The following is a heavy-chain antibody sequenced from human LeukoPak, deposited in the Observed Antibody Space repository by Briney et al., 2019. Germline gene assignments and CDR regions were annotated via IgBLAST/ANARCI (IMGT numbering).Heavy chain of an antibody. V-gene: IGHV1-18*01. D-gene: IGHD3-3*01. J-gene: IGHJ6*03. Sequence: ASVRVSCKTSGYMFTSYGISWIRQAPGQGLEWMGWINIYKGNTKYAQNFQGRVTMTTDTSTSTAYMELRSLRSDDTALYYCAIGVVIIGYYYYMDVWGKGTTVTVSS. CDR3: AIGVVIIGYYYYMDV. CDR1: GYMFTSYG. CDR2: INIYKGNT.